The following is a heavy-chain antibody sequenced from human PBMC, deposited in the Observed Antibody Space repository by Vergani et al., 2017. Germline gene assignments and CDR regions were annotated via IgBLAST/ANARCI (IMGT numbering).Heavy chain of an antibody. CDR3: ARGSYDSSGYYSNYYYGMDV. J-gene: IGHJ6*02. CDR2: MNPNSGNT. D-gene: IGHD3-22*01. Sequence: QVQLVQSGAEVKKPGASVKVSCKASGYTFTSYDINWVRQATGQGLEWMGWMNPNSGNTGYAQKFQGRVTITRNNSISTAYMELSSLRSEDTAVYYCARGSYDSSGYYSNYYYGMDVWGQGTTVTVSS. V-gene: IGHV1-8*03. CDR1: GYTFTSYD.